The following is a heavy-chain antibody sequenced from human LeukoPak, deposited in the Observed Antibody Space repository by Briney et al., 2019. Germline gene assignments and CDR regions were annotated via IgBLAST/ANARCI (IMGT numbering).Heavy chain of an antibody. CDR3: ARDRYGDYLFDY. CDR1: GFTVSSSY. V-gene: IGHV3-53*01. Sequence: GGSLRLSCAASGFTVSSSYMYWVRQAPGKGLEWVSFFYRGDSTYYAESVRGRFTISRDNSKNTLYLLMNSLIPEDTAVYYCARDRYGDYLFDYWGQGTLVTVSS. CDR2: FYRGDST. J-gene: IGHJ4*02. D-gene: IGHD4-17*01.